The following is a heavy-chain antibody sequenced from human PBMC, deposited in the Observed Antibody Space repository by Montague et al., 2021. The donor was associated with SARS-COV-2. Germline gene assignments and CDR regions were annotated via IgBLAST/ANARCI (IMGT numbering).Heavy chain of an antibody. CDR1: GGSISSSSYH. J-gene: IGHJ4*02. D-gene: IGHD3-22*01. CDR2: IYYSGST. V-gene: IGHV4-39*01. CDR3: ARQVGTMIVVVIMKHRDNMDY. Sequence: SETLSLTCTVSGGSISSSSYHWGWIRQPPGKGLEWIGSIYYSGSTYYXTSLKSRVTISVDTSKNQFSLKLSSVTAADTAVYYCARQVGTMIVVVIMKHRDNMDYWGKGTMVTVSS.